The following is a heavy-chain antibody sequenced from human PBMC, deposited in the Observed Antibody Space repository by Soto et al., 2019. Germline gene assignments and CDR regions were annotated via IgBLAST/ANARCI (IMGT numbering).Heavy chain of an antibody. CDR1: GYSFAGYW. V-gene: IGHV5-10-1*01. D-gene: IGHD2-8*02. CDR3: ARQIYVSVTGPNLPYYFDS. J-gene: IGHJ4*02. CDR2: IDPSDSQT. Sequence: GESLKISCKGSGYSFAGYWITWVRQKPGKGLEWMGRIDPSDSQTYYSPSFRGHVTISATKSITTVFLQWSSLRASDTAMYYCARQIYVSVTGPNLPYYFDSWGQGPPLTVSA.